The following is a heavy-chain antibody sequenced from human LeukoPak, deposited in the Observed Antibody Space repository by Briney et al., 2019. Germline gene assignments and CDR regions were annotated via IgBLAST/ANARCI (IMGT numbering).Heavy chain of an antibody. J-gene: IGHJ4*02. V-gene: IGHV4-4*02. D-gene: IGHD3-3*01. CDR2: IYHSGST. CDR3: ARGETYYDFWSGYYTVIYFDY. CDR1: GGSISSSNW. Sequence: SETLSLTCAVSGGSISSSNWWSWVRQPPGKGLEWIGEIYHSGSTNYNPSLKSRVTISVDKSKNQFSLKLSSVTAADTAVYYCARGETYYDFWSGYYTVIYFDYWGQGTLVTVSS.